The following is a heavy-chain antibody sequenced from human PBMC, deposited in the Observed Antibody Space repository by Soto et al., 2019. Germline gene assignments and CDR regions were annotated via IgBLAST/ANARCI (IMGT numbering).Heavy chain of an antibody. Sequence: SETLSLTCTVSGDSISSSDYYWGWIRQPPGKGLEWIGNIYYSGGTYYNPSLKSRVTISVDTSKNQFSLKLSSVTAADTAVYYCAKGGSGSYSNAFDIWGQGTMVTVSS. CDR3: AKGGSGSYSNAFDI. D-gene: IGHD3-10*01. CDR2: IYYSGGT. V-gene: IGHV4-39*01. CDR1: GDSISSSDYY. J-gene: IGHJ3*02.